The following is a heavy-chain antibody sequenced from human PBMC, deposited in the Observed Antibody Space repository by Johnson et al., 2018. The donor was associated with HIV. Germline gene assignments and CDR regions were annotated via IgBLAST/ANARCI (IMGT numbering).Heavy chain of an antibody. CDR3: ARDVLDVTMIVVVTPPDI. Sequence: VKLVESGGGVVRPGGSLRLSCAASGFTFDDYGMSWVRQAPGKGLEWVSGINWNGGSTGYADSVKGRFTISRDNAKNSLYLQMNSLRAEDTALYYCARDVLDVTMIVVVTPPDIWGQGTMVTVSS. CDR2: INWNGGST. J-gene: IGHJ3*02. V-gene: IGHV3-20*04. CDR1: GFTFDDYG. D-gene: IGHD3-22*01.